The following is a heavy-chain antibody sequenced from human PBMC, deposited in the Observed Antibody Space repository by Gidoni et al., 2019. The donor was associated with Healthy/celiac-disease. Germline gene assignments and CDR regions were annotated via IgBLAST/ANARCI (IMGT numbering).Heavy chain of an antibody. V-gene: IGHV3-30-3*01. CDR2: ISYDGSNK. CDR3: ARDGHIVVVPAAPLLLNGMDV. J-gene: IGHJ6*02. D-gene: IGHD2-2*01. CDR1: GFTFSGYA. Sequence: QVQLVVSGGGVVQPGRSLRLPWDASGFTFSGYAMHWARQAPGKGLEWVAVISYDGSNKYYADSVKGRFTISRENSKNTLYLQMNSLRAEDTAVYYCARDGHIVVVPAAPLLLNGMDVWGQGTTVTVSS.